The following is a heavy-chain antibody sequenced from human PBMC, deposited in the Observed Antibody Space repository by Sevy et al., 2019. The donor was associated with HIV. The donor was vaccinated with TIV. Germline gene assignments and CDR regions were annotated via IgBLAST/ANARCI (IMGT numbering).Heavy chain of an antibody. CDR2: IYYSGSA. CDR3: ARRDYYGYSDS. J-gene: IGHJ4*02. V-gene: IGHV4-39*01. D-gene: IGHD3-3*01. CDR1: GGSISSSNYY. Sequence: SETLSLTCTVSGGSISSSNYYWGWIRQPPGKGLEWIGTIYYSGSAYYNSSLKSRVTIFIDTSNNQFSLRLSSVTAADTAVYYCARRDYYGYSDSRGQGTLVTVSS.